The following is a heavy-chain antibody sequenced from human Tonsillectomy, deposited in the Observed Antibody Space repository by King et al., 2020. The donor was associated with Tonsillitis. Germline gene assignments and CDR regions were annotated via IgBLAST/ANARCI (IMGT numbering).Heavy chain of an antibody. Sequence: VQLVESGGGLVQPGGSLRLSCAASGFTLSNFGISWVRQAPGKGLEWVSDISNCGDITYYADSVKGRFTISRDNSKNTLYLQMNSLRAEDTALYYCAKAVFHNGLYDYWGQGTRVTVSS. CDR3: AKAVFHNGLYDY. CDR2: ISNCGDIT. CDR1: GFTLSNFG. V-gene: IGHV3-23*04. J-gene: IGHJ4*02. D-gene: IGHD2-8*01.